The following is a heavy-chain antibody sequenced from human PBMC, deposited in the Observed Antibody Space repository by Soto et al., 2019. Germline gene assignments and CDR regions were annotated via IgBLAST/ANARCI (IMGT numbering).Heavy chain of an antibody. J-gene: IGHJ6*02. D-gene: IGHD3-22*01. CDR1: GFTFSSYV. CDR2: IWYDGINK. CDR3: ERDADYYDSSRYYLGYYYYYGMDV. Sequence: PGGSLRLSCAASGFTFSSYVMHWVRQAPGKGLEWVAVIWYDGINKYYADSVKGRFTISRDNSKNTLYLQMNSLRAEDTAVYYCERDADYYDSSRYYLGYYYYYGMDVWGQGTTLTV. V-gene: IGHV3-33*01.